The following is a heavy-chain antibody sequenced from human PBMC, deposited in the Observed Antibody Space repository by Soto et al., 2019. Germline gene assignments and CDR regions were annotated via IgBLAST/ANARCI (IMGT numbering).Heavy chain of an antibody. CDR2: IYYTGST. Sequence: PSETLSLTCTVSGGSVISGSYYWSWIRQPPGKGLEWIGYIYYTGSTNNNPSLKSRVTISIDASKIQFSLKLRSVTAADTAVYYCARAPRGNYYDNSGYPTGGYLDYWGQGIPVTVSS. J-gene: IGHJ4*02. D-gene: IGHD3-22*01. CDR3: ARAPRGNYYDNSGYPTGGYLDY. CDR1: GGSVISGSYY. V-gene: IGHV4-61*01.